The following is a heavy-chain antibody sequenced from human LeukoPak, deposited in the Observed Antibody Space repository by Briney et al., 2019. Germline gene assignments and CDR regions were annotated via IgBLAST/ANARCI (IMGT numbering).Heavy chain of an antibody. J-gene: IGHJ4*02. CDR3: ARPELPGWSVLFDF. Sequence: GGSLRLSCTASGFTFSDYYMSWIRQTPGKGLEWLSYISTRDNTIQYADSVKGRFTISRDNADNSLSLQMNSLRAEDTAVYYRARPELPGWSVLFDFWGQGTLVTVSS. CDR2: ISTRDNTI. V-gene: IGHV3-11*04. CDR1: GFTFSDYY. D-gene: IGHD2-15*01.